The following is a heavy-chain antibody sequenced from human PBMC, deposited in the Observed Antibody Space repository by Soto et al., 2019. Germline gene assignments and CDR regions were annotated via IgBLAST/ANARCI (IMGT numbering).Heavy chain of an antibody. CDR1: GGSIGSSDYY. D-gene: IGHD2-8*02. CDR3: TRRIDTEFDP. Sequence: QMQLQESGPGLVEPSETLSLTCTVSGGSIGSSDYYWGWIRQPPGRGLEWIGSSHYSGATYYNPALNSRVTISIDTSRNNFSLKLISVTAADTAVYYCTRRIDTEFDPWGQGTLVTVSS. CDR2: SHYSGAT. V-gene: IGHV4-39*02. J-gene: IGHJ5*02.